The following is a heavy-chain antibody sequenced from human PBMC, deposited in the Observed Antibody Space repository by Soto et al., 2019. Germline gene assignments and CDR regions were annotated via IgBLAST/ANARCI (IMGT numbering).Heavy chain of an antibody. Sequence: GGSLRLSCAASGFTFSSYGMHWVRQAPGKGLEWVAVISYDGSNKYYADSVKGRFTISRDNSKNTLYLQMNSLGAEDTAVYYCAKDQMEYQLLKISLLDYWGQGTLVTVSS. D-gene: IGHD2-2*01. J-gene: IGHJ4*02. V-gene: IGHV3-30*18. CDR3: AKDQMEYQLLKISLLDY. CDR1: GFTFSSYG. CDR2: ISYDGSNK.